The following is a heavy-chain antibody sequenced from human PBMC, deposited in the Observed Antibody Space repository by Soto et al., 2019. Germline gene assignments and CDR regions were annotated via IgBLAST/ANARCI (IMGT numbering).Heavy chain of an antibody. Sequence: GSLRLSCAASGFNFNSYTINWVRQAPGKRLEWLSSISSIGVMYYADSVKGRFTISRDNARNSVFLEMNSLRDEDTAVYYCARELAALRRGMDVWGQGTTVTVSS. CDR3: ARELAALRRGMDV. J-gene: IGHJ6*02. V-gene: IGHV3-48*02. CDR1: GFNFNSYT. CDR2: ISSIGVM. D-gene: IGHD6-13*01.